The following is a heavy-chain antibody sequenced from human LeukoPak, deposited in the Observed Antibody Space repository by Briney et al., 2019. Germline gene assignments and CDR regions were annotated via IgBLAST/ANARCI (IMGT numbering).Heavy chain of an antibody. J-gene: IGHJ6*03. CDR2: IYPGDSDT. Sequence: GESLKISCKGSGYSFTSYWIGWVRQMPGKGLEWMGIIYPGDSDTRYSPSFQGQVTISADKSISTAYLQWSSLKASDTAMYYCAREVYTYCGGDCYSGYYYSYLDVWGKGTTVTVSS. D-gene: IGHD2-21*01. V-gene: IGHV5-51*01. CDR3: AREVYTYCGGDCYSGYYYSYLDV. CDR1: GYSFTSYW.